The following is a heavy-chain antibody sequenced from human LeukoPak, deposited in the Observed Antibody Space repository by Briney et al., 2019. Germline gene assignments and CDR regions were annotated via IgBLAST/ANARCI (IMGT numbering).Heavy chain of an antibody. D-gene: IGHD4-11*01. V-gene: IGHV1-46*01. CDR3: ARDKDYSESGLLGYYYYYMDV. CDR1: GYTFTSYY. Sequence: ASVKVSCKASGYTFTSYYMHWVRQAPGQVLEWKGIIHPSGGSTSYAQKFQGRVTMTRDTSTSTVYMELSSLRSEDTAVYYCARDKDYSESGLLGYYYYYMDVWGKGTTVTVSS. J-gene: IGHJ6*03. CDR2: IHPSGGST.